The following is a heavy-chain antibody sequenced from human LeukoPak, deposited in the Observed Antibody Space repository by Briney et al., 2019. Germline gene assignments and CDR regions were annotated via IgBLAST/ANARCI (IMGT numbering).Heavy chain of an antibody. CDR2: IYYSGST. D-gene: IGHD6-19*01. CDR3: ARGQWLADY. Sequence: PSETLSLTCTVSGGSISSSSYYWSWIRQPPGKGLEWIGYIYYSGSTNYNPSLKSRVTISVDTSKNQFSLKLSSVTAADTAVYYCARGQWLADYWGQGTLVTVSS. J-gene: IGHJ4*02. V-gene: IGHV4-61*05. CDR1: GGSISSSSYY.